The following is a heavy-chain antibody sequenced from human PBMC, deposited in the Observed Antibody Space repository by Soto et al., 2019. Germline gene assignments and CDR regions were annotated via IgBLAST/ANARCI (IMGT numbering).Heavy chain of an antibody. CDR3: ATDPGKSGKNSEHFDY. D-gene: IGHD3-10*01. V-gene: IGHV1-69*13. CDR2: IIPIFGTA. J-gene: IGHJ4*02. Sequence: SVKVSCKASGGTFSSYAISWVRQAPGQGLEWMGGIIPIFGTANYAQKFQGRVTITADESTSTAYMELSSLRSEDTAVYYCATDPGKSGKNSEHFDYWGQGPLVTVSS. CDR1: GGTFSSYA.